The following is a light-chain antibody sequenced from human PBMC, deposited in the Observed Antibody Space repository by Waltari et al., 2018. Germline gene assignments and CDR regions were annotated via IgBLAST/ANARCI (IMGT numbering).Light chain of an antibody. CDR2: CAS. CDR3: QQYYSTPHT. J-gene: IGKJ2*01. V-gene: IGKV4-1*01. Sequence: DIVMTQSPDSLAVSLGERATINCKSSQSILYSSNNKNYLVWYQQKPGQPPKLLIYCASTRESGVPDRFSGSGSGTEFTLTISSLQAEDVAVYYCQQYYSTPHTFGQGTKLEIK. CDR1: QSILYSSNNKNY.